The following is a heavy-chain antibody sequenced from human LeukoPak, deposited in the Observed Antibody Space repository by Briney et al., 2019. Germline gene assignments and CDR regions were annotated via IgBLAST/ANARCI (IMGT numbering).Heavy chain of an antibody. CDR1: GGSISRYY. J-gene: IGHJ5*02. D-gene: IGHD5-12*01. CDR2: IYYNGST. Sequence: SETLSLTCTVSGGSISRYYWSWIRQPPGKGLEWIGNIYYNGSTNYKPSLNSRVTISVHTSKNQFSLNLRSLTAADTAVYYCARGGYSGYAFDRWGQGTRVTVSS. V-gene: IGHV4-59*01. CDR3: ARGGYSGYAFDR.